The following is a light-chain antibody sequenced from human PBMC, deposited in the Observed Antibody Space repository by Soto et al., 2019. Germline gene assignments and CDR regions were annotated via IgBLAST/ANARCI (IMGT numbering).Light chain of an antibody. CDR3: QHYNSYSEA. Sequence: DIQMTQSPSTLSASVGDRVTITCRASQSISSWLAWYQQKPGKAPKLLIYDASTLESGVPSRFTGRGSGTEFTLTISSLQPDDFATYYCQHYNSYSEAFGQGT. V-gene: IGKV1-5*01. CDR1: QSISSW. CDR2: DAS. J-gene: IGKJ1*01.